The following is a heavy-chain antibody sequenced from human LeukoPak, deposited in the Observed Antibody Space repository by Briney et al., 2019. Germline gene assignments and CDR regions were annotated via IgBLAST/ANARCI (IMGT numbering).Heavy chain of an antibody. V-gene: IGHV4-34*01. CDR1: GGSFSGYY. D-gene: IGHD2-2*01. CDR2: INHSGST. J-gene: IGHJ6*02. Sequence: SETLSLTCAVYGGSFSGYYWSWLRQPPGKGLEWIGEINHSGSTNYNPSLKSRVTISVDTSKNQFSLKLSSVTAADTAVYYCARGPHCSSTSCLNNYYYYGMDVWGQGTTVTVSS. CDR3: ARGPHCSSTSCLNNYYYYGMDV.